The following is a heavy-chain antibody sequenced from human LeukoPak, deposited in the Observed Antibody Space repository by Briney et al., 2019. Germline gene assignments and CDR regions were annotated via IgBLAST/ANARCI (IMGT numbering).Heavy chain of an antibody. CDR2: VSTAGSFI. CDR3: ARDVSYDSSGDAFDI. D-gene: IGHD3-22*01. V-gene: IGHV3-21*01. J-gene: IGHJ3*02. CDR1: GFAFGTYS. Sequence: GGSLRLTCAACGFAFGTYSMNWVRQAPGKGLEWVSSVSTAGSFIYYADSVKGRFTISRDNAQNSLFLQMSSLRADDTAVYYCARDVSYDSSGDAFDIWGQGTMVTVSS.